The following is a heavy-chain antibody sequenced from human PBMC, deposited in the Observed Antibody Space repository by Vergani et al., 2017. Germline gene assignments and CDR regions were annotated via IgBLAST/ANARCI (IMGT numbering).Heavy chain of an antibody. CDR2: IYHSGST. CDR3: ARSITMVRGVPNFDL. V-gene: IGHV4-38-2*02. D-gene: IGHD3-10*01. CDR1: GYSISSGYY. J-gene: IGHJ2*01. Sequence: QVQLQESGPGLVKPSETLSLTCTVSGYSISSGYYWGWIRQPPGKGLEWIGSIYHSGSTYYNPSLKSRVTISVDTSKNQFSLKLSSVTAADTAVYYCARSITMVRGVPNFDLWGRGTLVTVSS.